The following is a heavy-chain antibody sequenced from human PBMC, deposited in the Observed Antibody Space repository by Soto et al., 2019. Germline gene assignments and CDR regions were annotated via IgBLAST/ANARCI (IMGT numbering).Heavy chain of an antibody. CDR2: INPSGGST. V-gene: IGHV1-46*01. CDR3: ARDVTIFGVVIISYYYYYGMDV. CDR1: GYTFTSYY. J-gene: IGHJ6*02. D-gene: IGHD3-3*01. Sequence: GASVKVSCKASGYTFTSYYMHWVRQAPGQGLEWMGIINPSGGSTSYAQKFKGKVTMTRDTSTSTVYMEMSSLRSEDTAVYYCARDVTIFGVVIISYYYYYGMDVWGQGTTVTVSS.